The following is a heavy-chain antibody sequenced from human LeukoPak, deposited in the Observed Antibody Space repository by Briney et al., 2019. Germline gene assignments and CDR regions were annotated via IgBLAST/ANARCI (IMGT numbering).Heavy chain of an antibody. Sequence: SETLSLTCAVYGGSFSGYYWSWIRQPPGKGLEWIGEINHSGSTTYNPSLKSRVTISVDTSKNQFSLKLSSVTAADTAVYYCARVIAVALAGYFDYWGQGTLVTVSS. CDR1: GGSFSGYY. D-gene: IGHD6-19*01. J-gene: IGHJ4*02. CDR2: INHSGST. V-gene: IGHV4-34*01. CDR3: ARVIAVALAGYFDY.